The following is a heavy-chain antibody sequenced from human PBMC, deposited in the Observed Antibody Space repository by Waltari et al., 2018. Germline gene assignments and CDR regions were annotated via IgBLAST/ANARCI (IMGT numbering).Heavy chain of an antibody. CDR1: GGSTSSSSYY. J-gene: IGHJ4*02. D-gene: IGHD3-10*01. CDR3: TRELEGVIIV. Sequence: QLLLQVSVPGLVKPSETLSLTCTVSGGSTSSSSYYWGGIRQPPGKGLEWIGSIYYSGSTYSNPSLETPVTISVDKSKNEFSLKMSSENGADTAVYYGTRELEGVIIVWGQGTLVTVSS. CDR2: IYYSGST. V-gene: IGHV4-39*07.